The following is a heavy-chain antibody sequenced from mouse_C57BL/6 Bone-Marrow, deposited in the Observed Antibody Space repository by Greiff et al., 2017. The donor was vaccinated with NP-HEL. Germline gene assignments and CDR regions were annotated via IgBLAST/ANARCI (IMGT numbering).Heavy chain of an antibody. CDR3: ARSHGDYYAMDY. CDR1: GYTFTDYN. V-gene: IGHV1-18*01. Sequence: EVKLQESGPELVKPGASVKIPCKASGYTFTDYNMDWVKQSHGKSLEWIGDINPNNGGTIYNQKFKGKATLTVDKSSSTAYMELRSLTSEDTAVYYCARSHGDYYAMDYWGQGTSVTVSS. J-gene: IGHJ4*01. CDR2: INPNNGGT.